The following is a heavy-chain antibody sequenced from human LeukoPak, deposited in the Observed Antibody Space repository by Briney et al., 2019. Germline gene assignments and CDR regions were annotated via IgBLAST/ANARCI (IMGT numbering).Heavy chain of an antibody. V-gene: IGHV4-59*01. CDR1: GCSITSYY. Sequence: SETLSLTCTVSGCSITSYYWSWIRQPPGKGLEWIGYVYHSGSTSYNSSLKSRVTISVDTSKNQFSLKLSSVTAADTAVYYCAREDYYGTNFDYWGQGTLVTVSS. CDR3: AREDYYGTNFDY. CDR2: VYHSGST. J-gene: IGHJ4*02. D-gene: IGHD3-10*01.